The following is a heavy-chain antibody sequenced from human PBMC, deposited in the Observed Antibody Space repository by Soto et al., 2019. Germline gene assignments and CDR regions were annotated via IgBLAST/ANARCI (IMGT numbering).Heavy chain of an antibody. J-gene: IGHJ6*02. CDR1: GYSFTSYW. CDR2: IYPGDSDT. V-gene: IGHV5-51*01. CDR3: ARHASITIFGVVITDYYYGMDI. Sequence: GESLKISCKGSGYSFTSYWIGWVRQMPGKGLEWMGIIYPGDSDTRYSPSFQGQVTISADKSISTAYLQWSSLKASDTAMYYCARHASITIFGVVITDYYYGMDIWGQGTTVTVSS. D-gene: IGHD3-3*01.